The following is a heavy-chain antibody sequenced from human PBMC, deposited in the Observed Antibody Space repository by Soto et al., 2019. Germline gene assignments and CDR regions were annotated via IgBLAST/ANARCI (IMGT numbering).Heavy chain of an antibody. V-gene: IGHV1-69*02. CDR3: LIRPQGYCSSTSCYDGFDY. J-gene: IGHJ4*02. D-gene: IGHD2-2*01. CDR2: IIPILGIA. Sequence: ASVKVSCKASGGTFSSYTISWVRQAPGQGLEWMGRIIPILGIANYAQKFQGRVTITADKSTSTAYMELSSLRSEDTAVYYCLIRPQGYCSSTSCYDGFDYWGQGTLGTVSS. CDR1: GGTFSSYT.